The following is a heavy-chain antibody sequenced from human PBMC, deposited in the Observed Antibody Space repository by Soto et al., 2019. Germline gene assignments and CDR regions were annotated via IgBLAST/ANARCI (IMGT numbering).Heavy chain of an antibody. J-gene: IGHJ4*02. Sequence: ASVKVSCKASGYTFTSYHIHWVRQAPGQGLEWMGIINPSGGSASYAQKFQGRVTMTRDTSTSTFYMELSSLRSEDTAVYYCAIAERFLEWVYCDFWGQGSLVTLSS. D-gene: IGHD3-3*01. V-gene: IGHV1-46*03. CDR2: INPSGGSA. CDR3: AIAERFLEWVYCDF. CDR1: GYTFTSYH.